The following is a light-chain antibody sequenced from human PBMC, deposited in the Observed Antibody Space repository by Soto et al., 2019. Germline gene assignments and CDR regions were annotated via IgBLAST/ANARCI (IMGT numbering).Light chain of an antibody. CDR2: WAS. CDR1: QSVLYSSNNKNY. CDR3: QQYYSTLIT. J-gene: IGKJ5*01. Sequence: DIVMTQSPDSLAVSLGERATINCKSSQSVLYSSNNKNYLAWYHQKPVQPPKLLIYWASTRESGVPDRFSGSGSGTDFTLTISSLQAEDVAVYYCQQYYSTLITFGQGTRLEIK. V-gene: IGKV4-1*01.